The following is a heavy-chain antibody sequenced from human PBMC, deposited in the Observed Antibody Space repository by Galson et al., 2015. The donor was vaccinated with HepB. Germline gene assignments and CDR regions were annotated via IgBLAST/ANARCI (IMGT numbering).Heavy chain of an antibody. CDR2: ITPSGDNT. D-gene: IGHD6-19*01. J-gene: IGHJ4*02. CDR1: GFPFSYYA. Sequence: SLRLSCAASGFPFSYYAMSWVRQAPGKGLEWVSAITPSGDNTYSADSMKGRFTISRDNSKNTLFLQMNSLRADDTAIYFCAKVFPEKTSGWYRQALYYFDSWGQGTRVTVSS. V-gene: IGHV3-23*01. CDR3: AKVFPEKTSGWYRQALYYFDS.